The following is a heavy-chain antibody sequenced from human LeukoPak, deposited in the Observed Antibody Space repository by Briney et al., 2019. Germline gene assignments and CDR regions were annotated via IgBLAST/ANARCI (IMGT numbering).Heavy chain of an antibody. Sequence: GGSLRLSCAASGFTFSSYAMSWVRQAPGKGLEWVSAMSGSGGSTYYADSVKGRFTISRDNSKNTLYLQMNSLRVEDTAVYYCAKDLGSYGPVTGFDYWGQGTLVTVSS. CDR1: GFTFSSYA. J-gene: IGHJ4*02. V-gene: IGHV3-23*01. CDR3: AKDLGSYGPVTGFDY. D-gene: IGHD5-18*01. CDR2: MSGSGGST.